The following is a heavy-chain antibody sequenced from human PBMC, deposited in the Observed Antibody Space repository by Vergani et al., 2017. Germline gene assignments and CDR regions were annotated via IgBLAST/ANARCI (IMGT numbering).Heavy chain of an antibody. Sequence: EVQLLESGGSLKQPGGSVRLSCAASGFTFSTYAMHWVRQAPGKGLEWVSALTGGGGSTYYADSFTGRFIISRDNSRDTLYLQMNSLRPEDTGTYYCVKNTRSYENFLDSWGQGTLVTVSS. J-gene: IGHJ4*02. V-gene: IGHV3-23*01. CDR2: LTGGGGST. CDR1: GFTFSTYA. D-gene: IGHD1-26*01. CDR3: VKNTRSYENFLDS.